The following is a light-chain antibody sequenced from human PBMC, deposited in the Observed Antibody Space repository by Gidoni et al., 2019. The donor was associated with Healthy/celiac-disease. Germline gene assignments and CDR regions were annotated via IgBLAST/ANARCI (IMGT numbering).Light chain of an antibody. J-gene: IGKJ1*01. CDR3: QQYGSSPTT. V-gene: IGKV3-20*01. Sequence: VLTQSPGTLSLSPGERATLSCRASQSVSSSYLAWYQQKPGQAPRLLIYGASSRATGIPDRFSGSGSGTDFTLTISRLVPEDFAVYYCQQYGSSPTTFGQGTKVEIK. CDR2: GAS. CDR1: QSVSSSY.